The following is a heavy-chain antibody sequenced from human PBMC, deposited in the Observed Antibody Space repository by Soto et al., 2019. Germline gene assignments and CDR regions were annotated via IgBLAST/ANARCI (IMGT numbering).Heavy chain of an antibody. J-gene: IGHJ6*02. CDR2: IYYSAST. V-gene: IGHV4-31*03. D-gene: IGHD3-10*01. Sequence: SPTLSLTRPLSCRSISSGGYYWTWTRQHPATCIGAIGYIYYSASTYYNPSLKSRVTISLDTSKTQFSLRLSSVTAADTAVYYCARRGLVRGPTGGMDVWGPGTTVTVS. CDR1: CRSISSGGYY. CDR3: ARRGLVRGPTGGMDV.